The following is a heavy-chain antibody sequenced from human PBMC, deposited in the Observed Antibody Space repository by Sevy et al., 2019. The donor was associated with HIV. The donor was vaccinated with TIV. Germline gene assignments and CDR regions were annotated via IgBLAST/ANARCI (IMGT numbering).Heavy chain of an antibody. D-gene: IGHD3-22*01. CDR2: VSTYSGET. V-gene: IGHV1-18*01. CDR3: ARDSDGSGHYYADYFDY. J-gene: IGHJ4*02. CDR1: GYTFTTYP. Sequence: ASVKVSCKASGYTFTTYPIGWVRQAPGQGLEWMGWVSTYSGETRDAQKFQGRATMTTDTSTSTAYLELRSLRSDDTAVYYCARDSDGSGHYYADYFDYWGQGTLVTVSS.